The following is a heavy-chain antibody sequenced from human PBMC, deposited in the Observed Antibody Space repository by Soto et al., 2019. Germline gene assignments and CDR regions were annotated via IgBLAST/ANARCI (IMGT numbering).Heavy chain of an antibody. Sequence: PGVSLRLSWAASGFSFSDYYMSWIRQAPGKGLEWVSYIRSSDNTRYYADSVKGRFTISRDNAKNSLYLQMNSLRAEDTAVYYCARGNALYDYRGQGTLVTVSS. J-gene: IGHJ4*02. CDR3: ARGNALYDY. CDR2: IRSSDNTR. D-gene: IGHD2-2*01. CDR1: GFSFSDYY. V-gene: IGHV3-11*01.